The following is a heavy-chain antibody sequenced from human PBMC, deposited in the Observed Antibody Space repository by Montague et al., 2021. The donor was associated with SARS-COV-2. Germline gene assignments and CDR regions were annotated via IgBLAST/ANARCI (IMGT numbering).Heavy chain of an antibody. CDR2: IYYSGST. J-gene: IGHJ4*02. CDR3: ARSRITMVRGVIPDY. D-gene: IGHD3-10*01. CDR1: GGSISSSSYY. V-gene: IGHV4-39*01. Sequence: SETLSLTCTVSGGSISSSSYYWGWIRQPPGKGLEWIGGIYYSGSTYYNPSLKSRVTISVDTSKNQFSLKLSSVTAADTAVYYCARSRITMVRGVIPDYWGQGTPVTVSS.